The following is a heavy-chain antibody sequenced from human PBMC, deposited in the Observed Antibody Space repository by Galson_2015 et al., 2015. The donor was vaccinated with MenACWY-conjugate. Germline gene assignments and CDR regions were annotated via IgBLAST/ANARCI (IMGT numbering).Heavy chain of an antibody. D-gene: IGHD2-2*01. J-gene: IGHJ5*02. CDR1: GFTFSSYW. V-gene: IGHV3-74*01. Sequence: SLRLSCAASGFTFSSYWMHWVRQAPGRGLVWVSRINSDGSSTSYADSVKGRFTTSRDNAKNTLYLQMNSLRAEDTAVYYCAQYCSSTSCYAGKGAWGQGTLVTVSS. CDR3: AQYCSSTSCYAGKGA. CDR2: INSDGSST.